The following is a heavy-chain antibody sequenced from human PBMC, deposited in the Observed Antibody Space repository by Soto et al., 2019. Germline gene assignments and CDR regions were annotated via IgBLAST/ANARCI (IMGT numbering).Heavy chain of an antibody. D-gene: IGHD2-2*01. CDR2: IKQDGSGK. V-gene: IGHV3-7*01. Sequence: GGSLRLSCAASGFTFSSYWMSWVRQAPGKGLEWVANIKQDGSGKYYADSVKGRFTISRDNAKNTLYLQMNSLRAEDTAVYYCARVYCSSTGCYNWSDPWGQGTLVTVSS. J-gene: IGHJ5*02. CDR1: GFTFSSYW. CDR3: ARVYCSSTGCYNWSDP.